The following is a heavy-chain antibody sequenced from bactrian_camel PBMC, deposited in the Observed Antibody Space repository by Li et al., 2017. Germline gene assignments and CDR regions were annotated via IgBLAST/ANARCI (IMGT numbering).Heavy chain of an antibody. Sequence: HVQLVESGGGSVQAGGSLRPSCAASGYTSATDFWGWFRQAPGKRREGVAAIYARGSTHHADSVKGRFTISRDFFNNMVYLQMNSLNVEDTALYCCTKATLEYGIWYERVDFGYWGRGTQVTVS. CDR3: TKATLEYGIWYERVDFGY. V-gene: IGHV3S53*01. J-gene: IGHJ6*01. D-gene: IGHD4*01. CDR1: GYTSATDF. CDR2: IYARGST.